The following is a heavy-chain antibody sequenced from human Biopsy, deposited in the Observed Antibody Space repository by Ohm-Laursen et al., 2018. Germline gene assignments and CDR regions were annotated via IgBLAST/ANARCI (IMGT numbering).Heavy chain of an antibody. D-gene: IGHD6-19*01. Sequence: SQTLSLTCIVSGDSVSSGSFYWTWIRPPPGQGLEYIGYIYDRGSTANYNPSLESRVTMSIDMPKNQFSLKLSSVTAADTAIYYCARGMRSSGWPYFDSWGQGTLVTVSS. J-gene: IGHJ4*02. CDR2: IYDRGSTA. CDR1: GDSVSSGSFY. V-gene: IGHV4-61*01. CDR3: ARGMRSSGWPYFDS.